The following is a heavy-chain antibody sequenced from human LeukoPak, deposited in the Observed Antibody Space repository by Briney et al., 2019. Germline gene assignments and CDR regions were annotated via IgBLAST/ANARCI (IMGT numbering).Heavy chain of an antibody. D-gene: IGHD2-21*02. CDR2: ARYSGST. CDR1: GDSISSSDYY. Sequence: SETLSLTCTVSGDSISSSDYYWGWIRQAPGKGPEWIGSARYSGSTYSHPSLRSRVTISLDTSKSQFSLKLSSVTAADTAVYYCARHSDRTAYTAKGFDSWGQGTLVTVSS. CDR3: ARHSDRTAYTAKGFDS. V-gene: IGHV4-39*01. J-gene: IGHJ4*02.